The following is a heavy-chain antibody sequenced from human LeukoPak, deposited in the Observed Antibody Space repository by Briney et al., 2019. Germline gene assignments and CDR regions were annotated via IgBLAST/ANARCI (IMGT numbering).Heavy chain of an antibody. Sequence: PSETLSLTCAVYGGSFSGYYWRWIRPPPGKGLEWIGEINHSGSTNYNPSLKSRATISVDTSKNQFSLKLSSVTAADTAVYYCARVGKILRFLEWSAYYYYMDVWGKGTTVTVSS. CDR2: INHSGST. D-gene: IGHD3-3*01. CDR1: GGSFSGYY. V-gene: IGHV4-34*01. CDR3: ARVGKILRFLEWSAYYYYMDV. J-gene: IGHJ6*03.